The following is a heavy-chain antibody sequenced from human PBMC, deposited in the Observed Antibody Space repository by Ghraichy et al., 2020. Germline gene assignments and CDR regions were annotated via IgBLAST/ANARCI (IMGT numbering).Heavy chain of an antibody. CDR3: ARVFTTPYGAFDI. CDR2: INHSGST. V-gene: IGHV4-34*01. D-gene: IGHD4-11*01. J-gene: IGHJ3*02. CDR1: GGSFSGYY. Sequence: SQTLSLTCAVYGGSFSGYYWSWIRQPPGKGLEWIGEINHSGSTNYNPSLKSRVTISVDTSKNQFSLKLSSVTAADTAVYYCARVFTTPYGAFDIWGQGTMVTVSS.